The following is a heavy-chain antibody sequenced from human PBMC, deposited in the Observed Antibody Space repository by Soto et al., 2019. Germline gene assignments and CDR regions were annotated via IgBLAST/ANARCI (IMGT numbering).Heavy chain of an antibody. J-gene: IGHJ5*02. V-gene: IGHV3-11*06. D-gene: IGHD6-13*01. Sequence: QVQLVESGGGLVKPGGSLRLSCAASGFTFSDYYMSWIRQAPGKGLEWVSYISSSSSYTNYADSVKGRFTISRDNAKNSLYLQMNSLRAEDTAVYYCARDRGQQLNWFDPWGQGTLVTVSS. CDR2: ISSSSSYT. CDR3: ARDRGQQLNWFDP. CDR1: GFTFSDYY.